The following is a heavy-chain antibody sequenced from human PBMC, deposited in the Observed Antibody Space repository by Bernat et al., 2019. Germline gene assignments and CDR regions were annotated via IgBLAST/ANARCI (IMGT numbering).Heavy chain of an antibody. CDR1: GFTFSSYD. J-gene: IGHJ4*02. CDR2: IGTAGDP. CDR3: ARGSSIAVAGTVGASSYYFDY. V-gene: IGHV3-13*05. D-gene: IGHD6-19*01. Sequence: EVQLVESGGGLVQPGGSLRLSCAASGFTFSSYDMHWVRQATGKGLEWVSAIGTAGDPYYPGSVKGRFTISRENAKNSLYLQMNSLRAGDTAVYYCARGSSIAVAGTVGASSYYFDYWGQGTLVTVSS.